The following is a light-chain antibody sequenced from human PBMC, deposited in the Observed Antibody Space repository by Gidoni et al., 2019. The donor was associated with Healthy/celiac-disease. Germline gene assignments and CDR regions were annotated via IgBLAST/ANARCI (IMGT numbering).Light chain of an antibody. CDR3: QQYNSYST. CDR1: QSISSW. V-gene: IGKV1-5*03. CDR2: KAS. J-gene: IGKJ1*01. Sequence: DIQMTQSPSTLSASVGDRVTITCRASQSISSWCAWYQQKPGKAPKLLIYKASSLESGVPSRFSGSGSGTEFTLTISSLQPDDFATYYCQQYNSYSTFGQGTKVEI.